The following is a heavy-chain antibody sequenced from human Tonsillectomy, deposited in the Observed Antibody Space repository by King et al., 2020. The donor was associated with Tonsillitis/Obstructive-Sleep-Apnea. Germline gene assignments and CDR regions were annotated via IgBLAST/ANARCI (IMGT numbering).Heavy chain of an antibody. CDR2: IYSGGST. V-gene: IGHV3-53*01. CDR3: ASCSSTSCYAETYYYYYYMDV. CDR1: GFTVSSNY. Sequence: QLVQSGGGLIQPGGSLRLSCAASGFTVSSNYMSWVRRAPGKGLEWVSVIYSGGSTYYADSVKGRFTISRDNSKNTLYLQMNSLRADDTAVYYCASCSSTSCYAETYYYYYYMDVWGKGTTVTVSS. J-gene: IGHJ6*03. D-gene: IGHD2-2*01.